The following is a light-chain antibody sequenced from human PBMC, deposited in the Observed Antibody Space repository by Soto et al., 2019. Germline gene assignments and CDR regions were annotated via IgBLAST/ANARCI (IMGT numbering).Light chain of an antibody. CDR3: SSYTSLSTPYV. J-gene: IGLJ1*01. CDR1: SSDVGGYNY. CDR2: DVS. Sequence: QSALTQPASVSGSPGQSITISCTGTSSDVGGYNYVSWYQQHPGKAPKLMIYDVSNRPSGVSNRFSGSKSGNTASLTISGLPAEDAADYYCSSYTSLSTPYVFGAGTKLTVL. V-gene: IGLV2-14*01.